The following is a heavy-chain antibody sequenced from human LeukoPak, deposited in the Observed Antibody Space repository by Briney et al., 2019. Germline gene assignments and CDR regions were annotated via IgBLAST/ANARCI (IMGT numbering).Heavy chain of an antibody. CDR1: GYSFTNYW. Sequence: GESLKISCKGSGYSFTNYWIGWVRQMPGKGLEWMGIIYPGDSDTRYSPSFQGQVTISADKSISTAYLQWSSLKASDTAMYYCARQYYYDSSVWAFDIWGQGTMVTVSS. J-gene: IGHJ3*02. V-gene: IGHV5-51*01. CDR2: IYPGDSDT. D-gene: IGHD3-22*01. CDR3: ARQYYYDSSVWAFDI.